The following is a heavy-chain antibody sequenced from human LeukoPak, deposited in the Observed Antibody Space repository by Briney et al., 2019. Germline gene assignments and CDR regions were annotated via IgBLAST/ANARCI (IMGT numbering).Heavy chain of an antibody. J-gene: IGHJ4*02. V-gene: IGHV1-18*01. D-gene: IGHD5-18*01. CDR2: ISAYNGNT. CDR3: AREGRGYSYGYPIDY. Sequence: ASVKVSCKASGYTFTSYGISWVRQAPGQGLEWMGWISAYNGNTNYAQKLQGRVTMTTDTSTSTAYMELRSLRSDDTAVYYCAREGRGYSYGYPIDYWGQGTLVTVSS. CDR1: GYTFTSYG.